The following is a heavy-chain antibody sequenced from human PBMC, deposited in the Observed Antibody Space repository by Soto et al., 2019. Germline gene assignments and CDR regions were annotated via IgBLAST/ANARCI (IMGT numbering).Heavy chain of an antibody. CDR1: GGTFSSYA. CDR3: ARSQGSSTSLEIYYYYYYGMDV. J-gene: IGHJ6*02. CDR2: IIPISGTA. V-gene: IGHV1-69*01. D-gene: IGHD2-2*01. Sequence: QVQLVQSGAEVKKPGSSVKVSCKASGGTFSSYAISWVRQAPGQGLEWMGGIIPISGTANYAQKFQGRVTMNADESTSTAYMELSSLRSEDTAVYYCARSQGSSTSLEIYYYYYYGMDVWGQGTKVTVSS.